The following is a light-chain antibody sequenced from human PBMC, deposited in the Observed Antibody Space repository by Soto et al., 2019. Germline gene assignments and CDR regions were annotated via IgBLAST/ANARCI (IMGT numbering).Light chain of an antibody. V-gene: IGLV2-14*01. CDR3: SSFTTSNTWV. Sequence: QSVLTQPASVSGSPGQSITVSCTGTSSDVGGYNYVSWYQQHPGKAPKLVIYEVSDRPSGVSNRCSASKSGNTASLTISRLQAEDEADYYCSSFTTSNTWVFGGGTKLTVL. CDR1: SSDVGGYNY. CDR2: EVS. J-gene: IGLJ3*02.